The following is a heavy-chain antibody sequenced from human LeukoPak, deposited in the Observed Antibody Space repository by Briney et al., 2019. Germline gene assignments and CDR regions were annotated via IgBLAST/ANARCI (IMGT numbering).Heavy chain of an antibody. V-gene: IGHV1-46*01. CDR2: INPSGGST. CDR3: AREAGACDY. J-gene: IGHJ4*02. CDR1: GYTFSSYF. D-gene: IGHD1-26*01. Sequence: ASVKVSCKASGYTFSSYFMHLVRQAPGQGLEWMGVINPSGGSTTYAQNFQGRVTMTRDMSTSTVYMELSSLRSEDTAVYYCAREAGACDYWGQGTLVTVSS.